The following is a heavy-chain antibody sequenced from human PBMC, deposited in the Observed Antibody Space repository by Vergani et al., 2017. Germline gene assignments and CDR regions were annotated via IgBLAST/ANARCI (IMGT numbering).Heavy chain of an antibody. D-gene: IGHD2-21*02. V-gene: IGHV3-66*02. CDR3: ARDLAYCGGDCTYGMDV. J-gene: IGHJ6*02. CDR2: IYSGGST. CDR1: GFTVSSNY. Sequence: EVQLVESGGGLVKPGGSLRLSCAASGFTVSSNYMSWVRPAPGKGLEWVSVIYSGGSTYYADSVKGRFTISRDNSKNTPYLQMNSLRAEDTAVYYCARDLAYCGGDCTYGMDVWGQGTTVTVSS.